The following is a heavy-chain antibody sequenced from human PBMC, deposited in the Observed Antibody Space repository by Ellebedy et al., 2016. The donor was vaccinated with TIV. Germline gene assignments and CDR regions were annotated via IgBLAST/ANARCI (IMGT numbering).Heavy chain of an antibody. J-gene: IGHJ4*02. CDR3: TTSALYCTNGVCPDY. D-gene: IGHD2-8*01. CDR1: GLTFSGST. Sequence: PGGSLRLSCAASGLTFSGSTLHWVRQASGKGLEWIGRIRSKANSFATAYAESVKGRFTISRNDSKNTAYLQMNSLKTEDTAVYYCTTSALYCTNGVCPDYWGQGTRVTVSS. CDR2: IRSKANSFAT. V-gene: IGHV3-73*01.